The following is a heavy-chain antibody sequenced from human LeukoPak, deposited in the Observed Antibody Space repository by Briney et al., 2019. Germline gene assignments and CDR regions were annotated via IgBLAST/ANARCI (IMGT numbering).Heavy chain of an antibody. V-gene: IGHV5-51*01. CDR2: IYPGDSDT. CDR1: GYSFTSYW. CDR3: AIPLGATTAPFDY. D-gene: IGHD1-26*01. J-gene: IGHJ4*02. Sequence: GESLKISCKGSGYSFTSYWIGWVRQMPGKGLEWMGIIYPGDSDTRYSPSFQDQVTISADKSISTAYLQWSSLKASDTAMYYCAIPLGATTAPFDYWGQGTLVTVSS.